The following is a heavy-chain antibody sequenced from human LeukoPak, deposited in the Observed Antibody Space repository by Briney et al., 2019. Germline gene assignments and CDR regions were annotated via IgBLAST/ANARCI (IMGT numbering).Heavy chain of an antibody. CDR1: GFTFIGYG. J-gene: IGHJ4*02. D-gene: IGHD3-3*01. V-gene: IGHV3-30*02. CDR3: EAMDFWSGPASDY. CDR2: IRYDGSEK. Sequence: GGSLRLSCAASGFTFIGYGTHWVRQAPGKGLEWVAFIRYDGSEKYYADSVKGRFTISRDNSKNTLYLHMNSLRVEDTAVYYCEAMDFWSGPASDYWGQGTLVTVSS.